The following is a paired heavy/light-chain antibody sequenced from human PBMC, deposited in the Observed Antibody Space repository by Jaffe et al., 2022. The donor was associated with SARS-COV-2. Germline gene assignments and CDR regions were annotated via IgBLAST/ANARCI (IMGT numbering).Light chain of an antibody. CDR3: QQYDDWPRIP. J-gene: IGKJ3*01. V-gene: IGKV3-15*01. CDR1: QSISSN. Sequence: EIVMTQSPATLSVSPGERATLSCRASQSISSNLAWYQQKPGQAPRLLIYGASARATGIPARFSGSGSGTEFTLTISSLQSEDFAVYYCQQYDDWPRIPFGPGTKVDIK. CDR2: GAS.
Heavy chain of an antibody. V-gene: IGHV1-24*01. CDR1: GYSLTELS. CDR3: ATDSSARIFGVGYYYGLDV. Sequence: QVQLVQSGAEVKKPGASVKVSCKLSGYSLTELSIHWVRQAPGKGLEWMGRFDPADVETISAQRFQGRVTMIEDTSTDTAYMELSSLRSEDTAVYYCATDSSARIFGVGYYYGLDVWGQGTTVTVSS. J-gene: IGHJ6*02. CDR2: FDPADVET. D-gene: IGHD3-3*02.